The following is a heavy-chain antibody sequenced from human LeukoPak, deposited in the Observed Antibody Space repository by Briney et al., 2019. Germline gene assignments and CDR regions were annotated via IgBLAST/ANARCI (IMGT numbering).Heavy chain of an antibody. J-gene: IGHJ4*02. D-gene: IGHD2-21*01. CDR1: GYTFTGHY. Sequence: ASVKVSCKASGYTFTGHYMHWVRQAPGQGLEWMGWINPYSGGTHYALIFQDRVTMTRDTSISTAYMELSRLRSDDTAVYYCARASILWWPWGQGTLVTVSS. CDR2: INPYSGGT. V-gene: IGHV1-2*02. CDR3: ARASILWWP.